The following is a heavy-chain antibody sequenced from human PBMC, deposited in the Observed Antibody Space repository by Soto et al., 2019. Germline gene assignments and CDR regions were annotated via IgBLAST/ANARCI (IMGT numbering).Heavy chain of an antibody. CDR1: GGSISSYY. CDR3: ARESYSSSLDY. D-gene: IGHD6-6*01. J-gene: IGHJ4*02. V-gene: IGHV4-59*01. CDR2: IYDSGST. Sequence: SETLSLTCTVSGGSISSYYWSWIRQPPGKGLEWIGNIYDSGSTNYNPSLKSRATISVDTSKNQFSLKLSSVTAADTAMYYCARESYSSSLDYWGQGTLVTVSS.